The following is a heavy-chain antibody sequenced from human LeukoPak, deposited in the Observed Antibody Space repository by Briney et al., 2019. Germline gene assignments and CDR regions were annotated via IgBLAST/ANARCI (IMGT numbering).Heavy chain of an antibody. CDR1: GFTFSSYA. D-gene: IGHD6-6*01. CDR2: ISYDGSNK. Sequence: PGGSLRLSCAASGFTFSSYAMHWVRQAPGKGLEWVAVISYDGSNKYYADSVKGRFTISRDNSKNTLYLQMNSLRAEDTAVYYCAKEGGIAARPVDYWGQGTLVTVSS. CDR3: AKEGGIAARPVDY. V-gene: IGHV3-30-3*01. J-gene: IGHJ4*02.